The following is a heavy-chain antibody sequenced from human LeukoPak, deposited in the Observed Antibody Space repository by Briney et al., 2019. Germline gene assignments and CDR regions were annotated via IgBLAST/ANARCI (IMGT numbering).Heavy chain of an antibody. CDR2: IYYSGST. CDR1: GGSISSGGYY. J-gene: IGHJ5*02. V-gene: IGHV4-61*08. CDR3: ARHVTDDGDYVLRSGWFDP. Sequence: SQTLSLTCTVSGGSISSGGYYWSWIRQPPGKGLEWIGYIYYSGSTNYNPSLKSRVTISVDTSKNQFSLKLSSVTAADTAVYYCARHVTDDGDYVLRSGWFDPWGQGTLVTVSS. D-gene: IGHD4-17*01.